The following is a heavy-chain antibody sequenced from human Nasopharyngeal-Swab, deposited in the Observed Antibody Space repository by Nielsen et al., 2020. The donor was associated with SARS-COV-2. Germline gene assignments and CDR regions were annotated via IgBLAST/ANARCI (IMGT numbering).Heavy chain of an antibody. Sequence: GESLKISCAASGFTFSSYAMHWVRQAPGKGLEWVAVISYDGRNEYHADSVKGRCTISRDNTKKTLYLHINSLSAEDTAVYYCARGDYGDYAGMGVDYWGQGTLVTVSS. CDR2: ISYDGRNE. D-gene: IGHD4-17*01. CDR3: ARGDYGDYAGMGVDY. V-gene: IGHV3-30*04. J-gene: IGHJ4*02. CDR1: GFTFSSYA.